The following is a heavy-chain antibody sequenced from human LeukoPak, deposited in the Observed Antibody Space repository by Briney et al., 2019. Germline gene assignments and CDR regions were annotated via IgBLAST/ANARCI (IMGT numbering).Heavy chain of an antibody. J-gene: IGHJ4*02. CDR1: GGTFSSYT. V-gene: IGHV1-69*04. Sequence: ASVKVSCKASGGTFSSYTISWVRQAPGQGLEWMGRIIPILGIANYAQKFQGRVTITADKSTSTAYMELSSLRSEDTAVYYCARDYSSGWYYFDYWGQGTLVTASS. CDR2: IIPILGIA. CDR3: ARDYSSGWYYFDY. D-gene: IGHD6-19*01.